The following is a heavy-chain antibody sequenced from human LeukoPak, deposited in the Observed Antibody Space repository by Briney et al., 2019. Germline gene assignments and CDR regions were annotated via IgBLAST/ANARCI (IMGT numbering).Heavy chain of an antibody. CDR1: GFTFSSYS. J-gene: IGHJ6*04. CDR2: ISGSGGST. Sequence: GGSLRLSCAASGFTFSSYSMNWVRQAPGKGLEWVSAISGSGGSTYYADSVKGRFTISRDNSKNTLYLQMNSLRAEDTAVYYCAKDLDQEAGYWDVWGKGTTVTTSS. CDR3: AKDLDQEAGYWDV. D-gene: IGHD3-22*01. V-gene: IGHV3-23*01.